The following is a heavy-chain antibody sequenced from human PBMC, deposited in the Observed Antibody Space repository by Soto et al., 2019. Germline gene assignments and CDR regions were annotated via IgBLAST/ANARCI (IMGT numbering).Heavy chain of an antibody. D-gene: IGHD5-12*01. CDR3: ARGSFYSGYDHYDY. V-gene: IGHV4-59*01. CDR1: GGSISSYY. Sequence: PSETLSLTCTVSGGSISSYYWSWIRQPPGKGLEWIGYIYYGGSTNYNPSLKSRVTISVDTSKNQFSLKLSSVTAADTAVYYCARGSFYSGYDHYDYWGQGTLVTVSS. CDR2: IYYGGST. J-gene: IGHJ4*02.